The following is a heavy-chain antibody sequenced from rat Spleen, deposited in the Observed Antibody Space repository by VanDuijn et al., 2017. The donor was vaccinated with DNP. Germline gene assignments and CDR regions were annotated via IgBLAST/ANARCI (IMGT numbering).Heavy chain of an antibody. Sequence: EVQLVESGGGLVQPGRSLKLSCAASGFTFSDYNMAWVRQAPKKGLEWVATISISGSTTSYPDSVKGRFTISRDNAKSCLYLQMNSLKSEDTATYYCARQRVMYTTATGFAYWGQGTLVTVSS. CDR3: ARQRVMYTTATGFAY. J-gene: IGHJ3*01. V-gene: IGHV5-7*01. CDR1: GFTFSDYN. D-gene: IGHD1-6*01. CDR2: ISISGSTT.